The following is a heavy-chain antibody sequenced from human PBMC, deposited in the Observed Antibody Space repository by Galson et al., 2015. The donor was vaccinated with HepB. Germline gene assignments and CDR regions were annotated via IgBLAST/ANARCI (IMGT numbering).Heavy chain of an antibody. Sequence: SLRLSCAASGFTFNIYAMSWVRQAPGKGLEWVSSISTTGHTMYYADSVKGRFTISRDNSKNTLYLQMNSLRAEDTPLYYCAKGAGSSWHDYWGQGTLVTVSS. D-gene: IGHD6-13*01. CDR3: AKGAGSSWHDY. J-gene: IGHJ4*02. V-gene: IGHV3-23*01. CDR2: ISTTGHTM. CDR1: GFTFNIYA.